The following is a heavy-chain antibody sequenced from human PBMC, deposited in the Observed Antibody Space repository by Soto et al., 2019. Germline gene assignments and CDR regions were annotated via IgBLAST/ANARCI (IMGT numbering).Heavy chain of an antibody. CDR1: GGSISSYY. V-gene: IGHV4-59*08. Sequence: SETLSLTCTVSGGSISSYYWSWIRQPPGKGLEWIGYIYYSGSTNYNPSLKSRVTISVDTSKNQFSLKLSSVTAADTAVYYCARHSRYGDYKIFDHWGQGTLVTVSS. D-gene: IGHD4-17*01. J-gene: IGHJ4*02. CDR2: IYYSGST. CDR3: ARHSRYGDYKIFDH.